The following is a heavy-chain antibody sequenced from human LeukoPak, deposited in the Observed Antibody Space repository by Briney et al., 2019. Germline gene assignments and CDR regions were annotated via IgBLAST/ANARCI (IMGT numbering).Heavy chain of an antibody. Sequence: PSETLSLICTVSGGSISSNYWSWIRQPPGKGLEWIGYIYTSGSTNYNPSLKSRVTISADTSKNQFSLKLSSVTAADTAVYYCARHGFRSGSYYFDYWGQGTLVTVSS. J-gene: IGHJ4*02. D-gene: IGHD1-26*01. CDR2: IYTSGST. V-gene: IGHV4-4*09. CDR3: ARHGFRSGSYYFDY. CDR1: GGSISSNY.